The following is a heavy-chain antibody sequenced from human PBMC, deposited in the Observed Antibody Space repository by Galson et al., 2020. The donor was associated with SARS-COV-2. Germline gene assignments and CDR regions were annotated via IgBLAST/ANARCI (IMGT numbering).Heavy chain of an antibody. J-gene: IGHJ4*02. V-gene: IGHV4-34*01. CDR2: IFHSGDF. CDR3: ARGDDVLEAPQTTIRVRSYYDY. CDR1: GGSVSDHY. Sequence: SETLSLTCAVYGGSVSDHYWNWIRQSPGKGLEWIGEIFHSGDFDTHPSFKSRVSMSIDTSKNQVSLKLTSLTAADTATYYCARGDDVLEAPQTTIRVRSYYDYWGQGTLVTVSS. D-gene: IGHD1-1*01.